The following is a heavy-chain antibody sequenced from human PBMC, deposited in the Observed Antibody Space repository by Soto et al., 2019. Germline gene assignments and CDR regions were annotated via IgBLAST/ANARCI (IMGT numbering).Heavy chain of an antibody. D-gene: IGHD3-10*01. CDR2: INHSGST. Sequence: SETLSLTCAVYGGSFSGYYWSWIRQPPGKGLEWIGEINHSGSTNYNPSLKSRVTISVDTSKNQFSLKLSSVTAADTAVYYCARVKGNYYYDMDVWGKGTTVTVSS. CDR1: GGSFSGYY. CDR3: ARVKGNYYYDMDV. J-gene: IGHJ6*03. V-gene: IGHV4-34*01.